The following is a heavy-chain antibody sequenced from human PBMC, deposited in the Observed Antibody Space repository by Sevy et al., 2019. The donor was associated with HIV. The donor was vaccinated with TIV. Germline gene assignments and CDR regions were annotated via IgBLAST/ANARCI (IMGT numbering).Heavy chain of an antibody. V-gene: IGHV3-21*01. CDR3: ARMGGLTDNGMDV. Sequence: RGSLRLSCAASGFTFSSYSMNWVRQAPGKGLEWVSSISTINNYIYYADSMKGRFTISSDNAKNSLFLQMNSLRAEDTAVYYSARMGGLTDNGMDVWGQGTTVTVSS. CDR1: GFTFSSYS. D-gene: IGHD6-25*01. CDR2: ISTINNYI. J-gene: IGHJ6*02.